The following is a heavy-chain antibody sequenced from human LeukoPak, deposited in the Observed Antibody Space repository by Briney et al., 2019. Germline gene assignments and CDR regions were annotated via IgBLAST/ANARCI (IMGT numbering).Heavy chain of an antibody. CDR2: ISAYNGNT. J-gene: IGHJ4*02. D-gene: IGHD6-13*01. Sequence: ASVTVSCKASGYTFTSYGISWVRQAPGQGLEWMGWISAYNGNTNYAQKLQGRVTMTTDTSTSTAYMELRSLRSDDTAVYYCARVQSIAAAGTFYYWGQGTLVTVSS. CDR1: GYTFTSYG. CDR3: ARVQSIAAAGTFYY. V-gene: IGHV1-18*01.